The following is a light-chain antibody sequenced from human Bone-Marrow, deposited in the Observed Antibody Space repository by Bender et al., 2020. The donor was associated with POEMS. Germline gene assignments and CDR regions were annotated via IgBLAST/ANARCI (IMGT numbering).Light chain of an antibody. CDR1: SSNIGGNT. J-gene: IGLJ3*02. CDR2: ANR. Sequence: QSVLTQPPSASGTPGQRVVMSCSGSSSNIGGNTVNWYQQLPGAAPKLLIYANRQRLSGVPDRFSGSKSGTSASLVISGLQSEDEADYYCAAWDDSLNGHWVFGGGTKLTVL. V-gene: IGLV1-44*01. CDR3: AAWDDSLNGHWV.